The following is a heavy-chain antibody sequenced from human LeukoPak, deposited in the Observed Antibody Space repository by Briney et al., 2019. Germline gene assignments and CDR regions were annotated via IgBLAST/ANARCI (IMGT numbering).Heavy chain of an antibody. J-gene: IGHJ4*02. V-gene: IGHV3-30*02. CDR2: IRYDGSNK. CDR1: GFTFSSYG. D-gene: IGHD2-21*01. Sequence: GGSLRLSCAASGFTFSSYGMHRVRQAPGKGLEWVAFIRYDGSNKYYADSVKGRFTISRDNSKNTLYLQMNSLRAEDTAVYYCASIGRVDFDYWGQGTLVTVSS. CDR3: ASIGRVDFDY.